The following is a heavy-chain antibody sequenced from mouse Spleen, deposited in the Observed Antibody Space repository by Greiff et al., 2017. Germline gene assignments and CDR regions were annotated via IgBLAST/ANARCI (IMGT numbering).Heavy chain of an antibody. V-gene: IGHV5-9-3*01. CDR1: GFTFSSYA. CDR2: ISSGGGNT. Sequence: EVHLVESGGGLVKLGGSLKLSCAASGFTFSSYAMSWVRQTPEKRLEWVATISSGGGNTYYPDSVKGRFTISRDNAKNTLYLQMSSLKSEDTAMYYCARPSYYYGRGFAYWGQGTLVTVSA. CDR3: ARPSYYYGRGFAY. D-gene: IGHD1-1*01. J-gene: IGHJ3*01.